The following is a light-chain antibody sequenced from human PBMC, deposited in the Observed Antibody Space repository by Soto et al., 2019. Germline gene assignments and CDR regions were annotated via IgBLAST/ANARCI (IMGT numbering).Light chain of an antibody. J-gene: IGKJ1*01. CDR2: LGS. CDR3: MQALQSPPT. Sequence: DIVMTQSPLSLPVTPGEPASISCRSSQSLLHSNGYNYLDWYLQKPGQSPQLLIYLGSNRASGGPDRFSVSGSGTDFTLKNSRVEAEDVGVYYCMQALQSPPTFGQGTKVEIE. V-gene: IGKV2-28*01. CDR1: QSLLHSNGYNY.